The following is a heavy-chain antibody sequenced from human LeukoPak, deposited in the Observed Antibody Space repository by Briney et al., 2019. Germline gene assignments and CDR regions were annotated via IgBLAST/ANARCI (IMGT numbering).Heavy chain of an antibody. V-gene: IGHV3-13*01. CDR2: IGSAGDT. D-gene: IGHD3-16*01. CDR1: GFIFSVSD. CDR3: ARGYGGVVDY. Sequence: PGGSLRLSCAASGFIFSVSDMHWVRQTTGKGLEWVSVIGSAGDTYYAGSVKGRFTISRENAKNSLYLQMNSLRAGDTAVYYCARGYGGVVDYWGQGTQVTVSS. J-gene: IGHJ4*02.